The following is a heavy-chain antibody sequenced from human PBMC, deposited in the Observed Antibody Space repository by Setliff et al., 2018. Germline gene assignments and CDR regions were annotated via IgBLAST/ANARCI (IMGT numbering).Heavy chain of an antibody. CDR3: ARSRRPRRLQSDFDH. Sequence: GGSLRLSCAASGFTFSNYNMNWVRQAPGKGLEWLSYISSSSGTIFYADSVKGRFSISRDSAKSSLFLQMNSLRGEDTAVYYCARSRRPRRLQSDFDHWGQGTLVTVSS. J-gene: IGHJ4*02. CDR2: ISSSSGTI. CDR1: GFTFSNYN. V-gene: IGHV3-48*01. D-gene: IGHD6-25*01.